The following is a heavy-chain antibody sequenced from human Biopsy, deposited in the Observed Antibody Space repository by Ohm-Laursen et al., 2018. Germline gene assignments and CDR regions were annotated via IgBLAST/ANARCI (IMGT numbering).Heavy chain of an antibody. Sequence: ASVKVSCKASGYTFTSYYMHWVRQAPGQGLEWMGMINPSGSTTSYPQIFQGRVTMARDTSKSTVYMELSSLRSADTAVYFCARNTGWYGDLYYFDYWGQGTLVTVSS. CDR2: INPSGSTT. D-gene: IGHD6-19*01. J-gene: IGHJ4*02. CDR1: GYTFTSYY. V-gene: IGHV1-46*01. CDR3: ARNTGWYGDLYYFDY.